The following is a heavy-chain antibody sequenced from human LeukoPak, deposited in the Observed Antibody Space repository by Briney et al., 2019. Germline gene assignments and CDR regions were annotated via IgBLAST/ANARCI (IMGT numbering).Heavy chain of an antibody. CDR3: ARPFWSGYYYGMDV. CDR2: IYYSGST. Sequence: PSETLSLTCAVYGESFSDDYWGWIREPPGKGLEWMGSIYYSGSTYYNPSLKSRVTISVDTSKNQFSLKLSSVTAADTAVYYCARPFWSGYYYGMDVWGQGTTVTVSS. J-gene: IGHJ6*02. CDR1: GESFSDDY. V-gene: IGHV4-39*01. D-gene: IGHD3-3*01.